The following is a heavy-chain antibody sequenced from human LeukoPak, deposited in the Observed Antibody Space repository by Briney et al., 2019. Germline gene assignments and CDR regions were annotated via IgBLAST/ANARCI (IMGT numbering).Heavy chain of an antibody. V-gene: IGHV4-59*01. J-gene: IGHJ3*02. Sequence: PSETLSLTCTVSGGSISSYYWSWIWQPPGKGLEGIGYIYYSGSTNYNPSLKSRVTISVDTSKNQFSLKLSSVTAADTAVYYCARVLVRGVIRYALDIWGQGTMVTVSS. CDR3: ARVLVRGVIRYALDI. D-gene: IGHD3-10*01. CDR2: IYYSGST. CDR1: GGSISSYY.